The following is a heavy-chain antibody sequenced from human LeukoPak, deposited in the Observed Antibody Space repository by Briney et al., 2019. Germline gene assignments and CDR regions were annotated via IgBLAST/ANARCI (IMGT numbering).Heavy chain of an antibody. Sequence: SETLSLTCSVSGGSISSSSYYWNWIRQPPGKGLEWVGSIYYSGTTYYNSSLKSRFTISEDTSKNRFSLMLTSVTAADTAVYYCARQVSDYFYYYIDVWGEGTTVIVSS. CDR2: IYYSGTT. CDR3: ARQVSDYFYYYIDV. CDR1: GGSISSSSYY. V-gene: IGHV4-39*01. J-gene: IGHJ6*03.